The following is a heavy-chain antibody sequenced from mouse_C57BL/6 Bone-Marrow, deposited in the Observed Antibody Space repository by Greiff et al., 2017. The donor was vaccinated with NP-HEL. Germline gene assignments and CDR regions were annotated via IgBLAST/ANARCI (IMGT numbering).Heavy chain of an antibody. CDR2: ISSGSSTI. J-gene: IGHJ3*01. Sequence: EVQLVESGGGLVKPGGSLKLSCAASGFTFSDYGMHWVRQAPEQGLEWVAYISSGSSTIYYADTVKGRFTISRDNAKNTLFLQMTSLRSEDTAMYYCASDRFYAWFAYWGQGTLVTVSA. CDR1: GFTFSDYG. V-gene: IGHV5-17*01. D-gene: IGHD2-12*01. CDR3: ASDRFYAWFAY.